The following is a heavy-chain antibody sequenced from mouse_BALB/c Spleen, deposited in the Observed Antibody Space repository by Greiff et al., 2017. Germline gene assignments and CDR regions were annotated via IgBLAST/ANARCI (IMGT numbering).Heavy chain of an antibody. CDR1: GYTFTSYW. V-gene: IGHV1-7*01. D-gene: IGHD2-14*01. CDR3: ARSNRYDGGGGYYAMDY. J-gene: IGHJ4*01. CDR2: INPSTGYT. Sequence: QVHVKQSGAELAKPGASVKMSCKASGYTFTSYWMHWVKQRPGQGLEWIGYINPSTGYTEYNQKFKDKATLTADKSSSTAYMQLSSLTSEDSAVYYCARSNRYDGGGGYYAMDYWGQGTSVTVSS.